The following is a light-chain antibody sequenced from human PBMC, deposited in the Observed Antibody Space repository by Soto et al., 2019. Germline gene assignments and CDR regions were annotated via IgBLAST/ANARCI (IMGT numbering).Light chain of an antibody. CDR3: QQYTSYSRA. J-gene: IGKJ1*01. CDR2: DAS. Sequence: DIHITQSPSTLSVSVRDRVTIACRASQTISHFLAWYQQKPGKVPKLLIYDASNLGSGVPSRFSGSGSGTDFTLTISGLQPDDFTTYYCQQYTSYSRAFGQGTKVDI. CDR1: QTISHF. V-gene: IGKV1-5*01.